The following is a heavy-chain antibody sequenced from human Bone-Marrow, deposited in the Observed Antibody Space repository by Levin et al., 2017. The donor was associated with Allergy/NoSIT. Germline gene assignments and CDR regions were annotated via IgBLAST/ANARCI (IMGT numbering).Heavy chain of an antibody. CDR1: GFTFSSYE. CDR2: ISSSGSTI. V-gene: IGHV3-48*03. J-gene: IGHJ6*02. Sequence: SCAASGFTFSSYEMNWVRQAPGKGLEWISYISSSGSTIVYADPVKGRFTVSRDNAENSLSLQMNSLRSDDTAVYYCARDNNDESDGRPDYYYYGMDVWGQGTTVIVS. D-gene: IGHD5-18*01. CDR3: ARDNNDESDGRPDYYYYGMDV.